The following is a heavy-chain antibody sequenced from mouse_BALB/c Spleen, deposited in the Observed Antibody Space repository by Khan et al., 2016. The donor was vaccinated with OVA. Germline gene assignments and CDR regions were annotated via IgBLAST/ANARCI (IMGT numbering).Heavy chain of an antibody. V-gene: IGHV2-9*02. CDR1: GFSLTSYG. CDR2: IWAGGST. D-gene: IGHD2-3*01. J-gene: IGHJ4*01. Sequence: VQLQESGPGLVAPSQSLSITCTVSGFSLTSYGVNWVRQPPGKGLEWLGVIWAGGSTNYNSALMSRLSISKDDAKSQVFLKMNSLQSDDTAMYYCARFYDPYYAVDYWGPGTSVTVSS. CDR3: ARFYDPYYAVDY.